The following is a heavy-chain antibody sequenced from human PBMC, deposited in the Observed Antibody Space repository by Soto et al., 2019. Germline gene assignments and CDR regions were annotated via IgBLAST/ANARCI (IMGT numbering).Heavy chain of an antibody. J-gene: IGHJ4*02. CDR1: GYIFTNHY. D-gene: IGHD3-22*01. CDR3: ARADYYDSSGFYYDC. V-gene: IGHV1-46*01. Sequence: QVQLVQSGAEVKKPGASVKVSCKASGYIFTNHYIHWVRQAPGQGLEWMGISNPSGGSTNYLQKFQGRITMTRDTSTSTVYMELSSLRSEDTAVYFWARADYYDSSGFYYDCWGQGSLVTVSS. CDR2: SNPSGGST.